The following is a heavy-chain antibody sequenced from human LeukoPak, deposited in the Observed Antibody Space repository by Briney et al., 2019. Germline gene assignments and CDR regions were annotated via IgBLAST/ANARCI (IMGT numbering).Heavy chain of an antibody. CDR3: ARDGGGDAFDI. CDR2: IYYSGST. D-gene: IGHD3-16*01. CDR1: GGSISSGGYY. V-gene: IGHV4-31*03. J-gene: IGHJ3*02. Sequence: SETLSLTCTVSGGSISSGGYYWSWIRQHPGKGLEWIGYIYYSGSTYYNPSLKSRVTISVDTSKNQFSLKRSSVTAADTAVYYCARDGGGDAFDIWGQGTMVTVSS.